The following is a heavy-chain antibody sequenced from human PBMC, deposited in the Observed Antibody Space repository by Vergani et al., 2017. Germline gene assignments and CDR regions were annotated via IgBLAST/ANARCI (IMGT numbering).Heavy chain of an antibody. Sequence: EVQLVASGGGLVQRGGSLRLSCEASGFTFSNPWMTWVRQAPGKGLEWVANIKYDGSRKNYVDSVKGRFIISRDNAKNSLYLQMNNLRVEDTAVYFCAVSPHGYTYGGYISQFDPWGQGTLVTVSS. CDR3: AVSPHGYTYGGYISQFDP. J-gene: IGHJ5*02. CDR1: GFTFSNPW. V-gene: IGHV3-7*01. D-gene: IGHD5-18*01. CDR2: IKYDGSRK.